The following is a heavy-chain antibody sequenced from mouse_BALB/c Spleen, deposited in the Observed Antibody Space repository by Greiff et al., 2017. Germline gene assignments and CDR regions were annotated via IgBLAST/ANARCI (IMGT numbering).Heavy chain of an antibody. CDR1: GYTFTSYW. CDR3: TRDYYGSSLYYFDY. J-gene: IGHJ2*01. CDR2: IYPGNSDT. V-gene: IGHV1-5*01. D-gene: IGHD1-1*01. Sequence: VQLQQSGTVLARPGASVKMSCKASGYTFTSYWMHWVNQRPGQGLEWIGAIYPGNSDTSYNQKFKGKAKLTAVTSTSTAYMELSSLTNEDSAVYYCTRDYYGSSLYYFDYWGQGTTLTVSS.